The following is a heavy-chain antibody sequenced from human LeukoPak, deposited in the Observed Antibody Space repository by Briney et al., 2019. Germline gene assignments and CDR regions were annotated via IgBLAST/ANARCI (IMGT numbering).Heavy chain of an antibody. D-gene: IGHD3-16*01. Sequence: ASVKVSCKASGYTFTSYYMHWVRQAPGQGLEWMGIINPSGGSTSYAQKFQGRVTMTTDTSTSTAYMELRSLRSDDTAVYYCARDYGSLDYYYYYGMDVWGQGTTVTVSS. CDR2: INPSGGST. V-gene: IGHV1-46*01. CDR1: GYTFTSYY. J-gene: IGHJ6*02. CDR3: ARDYGSLDYYYYYGMDV.